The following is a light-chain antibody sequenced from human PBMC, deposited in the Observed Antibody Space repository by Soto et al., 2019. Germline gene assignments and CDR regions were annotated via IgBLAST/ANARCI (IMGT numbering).Light chain of an antibody. CDR1: QSVSGSY. Sequence: EIVLTQSPGALSLSPGERATLSWRASQSVSGSYVAWYQQKPGQAPRLLIYGASSRATGIPDRFSGSGSGTDFTLTIRRLEPEDFAVYYCQQYGSSYPWTFGQGTKVDIX. CDR3: QQYGSSYPWT. J-gene: IGKJ1*01. V-gene: IGKV3-20*01. CDR2: GAS.